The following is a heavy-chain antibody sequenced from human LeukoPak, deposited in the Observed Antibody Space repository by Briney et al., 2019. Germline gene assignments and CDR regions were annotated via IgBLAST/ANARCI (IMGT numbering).Heavy chain of an antibody. CDR1: GYTFTGYY. CDR2: FDPEDGET. V-gene: IGHV1-24*01. D-gene: IGHD3-22*01. J-gene: IGHJ4*02. CDR3: AAGIHYYDSSGYKAYFDY. Sequence: GASVKVSCKASGYTFTGYYMHWVRQAPGKGLEWMGGFDPEDGETIYAQKFQGRVTMTEDTSTDTAYMELSSLRSEDTAVYYCAAGIHYYDSSGYKAYFDYWGQGTLVTVSS.